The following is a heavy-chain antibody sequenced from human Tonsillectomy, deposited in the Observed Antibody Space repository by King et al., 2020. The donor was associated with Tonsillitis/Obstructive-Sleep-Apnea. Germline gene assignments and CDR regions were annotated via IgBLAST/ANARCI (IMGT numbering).Heavy chain of an antibody. CDR2: IHYSGST. Sequence: QLQESGPGLVKPSETLSLTCTVSGGSISSYYWSWIRQPPGKGLGWFGYIHYSGSTNYTPSLKSRVTISVDTSKNQFSLKLSSVTAADTAVYYCARGIRGNNDAFDIWGQGTMVTVSS. J-gene: IGHJ3*02. CDR1: GGSISSYY. D-gene: IGHD3-10*01. V-gene: IGHV4-59*01. CDR3: ARGIRGNNDAFDI.